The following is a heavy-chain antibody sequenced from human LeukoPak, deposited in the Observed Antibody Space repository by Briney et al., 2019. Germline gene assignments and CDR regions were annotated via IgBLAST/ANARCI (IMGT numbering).Heavy chain of an antibody. D-gene: IGHD1-26*01. CDR1: RFTFSSYA. J-gene: IGHJ4*02. CDR2: ISDGGGST. CDR3: AKLVGVVPYYFDY. Sequence: GGSLRLSCAASRFTFSSYAMTWVRQAPGKGLEWAATISDGGGSTFYADSVKGRFTISRDNSKNTLYLQMNSLRAEDTAVYYCAKLVGVVPYYFDYWGQGTLVTVSS. V-gene: IGHV3-23*01.